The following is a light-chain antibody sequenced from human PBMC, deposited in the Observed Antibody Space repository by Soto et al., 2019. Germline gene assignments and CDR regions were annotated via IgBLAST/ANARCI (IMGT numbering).Light chain of an antibody. V-gene: IGKV3-20*01. Sequence: EIVLTQSPGTLSLSPGERATLSCRASQSGFSFYLAWFQQKPGQAPRLLIYGASTRATGIPDRFSGSGSGTDFTLTISRLEPEDFAVYYCHQYGSSPWTLGQGTNVDIK. J-gene: IGKJ1*01. CDR1: QSGFSFY. CDR2: GAS. CDR3: HQYGSSPWT.